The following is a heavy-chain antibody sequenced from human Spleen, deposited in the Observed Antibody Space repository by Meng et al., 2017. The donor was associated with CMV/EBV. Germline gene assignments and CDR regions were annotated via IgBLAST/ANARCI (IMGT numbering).Heavy chain of an antibody. V-gene: IGHV1-69*05. CDR2: IIPIFGTA. D-gene: IGHD1-1*01. CDR1: GSTFSNYG. CDR3: AREGVVGTTIYFDY. Sequence: ASGSTFSNYGVNWVRNAPGQGLEWMGGIIPIFGTANYAQKFQDRVTITTDESTTTAYMELSGLRSDDTAVYYCAREGVVGTTIYFDYWGQGTLVTVSS. J-gene: IGHJ4*02.